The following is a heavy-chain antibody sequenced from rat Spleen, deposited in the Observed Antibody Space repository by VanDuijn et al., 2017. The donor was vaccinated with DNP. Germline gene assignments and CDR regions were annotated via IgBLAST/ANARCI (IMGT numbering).Heavy chain of an antibody. CDR1: GFTFSDYY. Sequence: EVQLVESGGGSVQPGRSLKLSCAASGFTFSDYYMAWVRQAPTEGLECVAYISYHGGNAYYGDSVKGRFTISRDNAKNTLYLQMDSLRSEDTATYYCARTYSNYGNWFPYWGQGTLVTVSS. CDR2: ISYHGGNA. J-gene: IGHJ3*01. D-gene: IGHD1-2*01. V-gene: IGHV5-25*01. CDR3: ARTYSNYGNWFPY.